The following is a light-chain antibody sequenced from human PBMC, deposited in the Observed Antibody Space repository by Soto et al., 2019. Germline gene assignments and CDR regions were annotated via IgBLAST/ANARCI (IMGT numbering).Light chain of an antibody. CDR3: QSHDSSLSGSV. V-gene: IGLV1-40*01. CDR2: DNT. CDR1: SSNIGAGYD. J-gene: IGLJ2*01. Sequence: QSVLTQPPSVSGAPGQRVTISCTGSSSNIGAGYDVHWYQQLPGTAPKLLIYDNTNRPSGVPDRFSGSKSGTSASLAITGLQAEDEADYYCQSHDSSLSGSVFGGGTKVTVL.